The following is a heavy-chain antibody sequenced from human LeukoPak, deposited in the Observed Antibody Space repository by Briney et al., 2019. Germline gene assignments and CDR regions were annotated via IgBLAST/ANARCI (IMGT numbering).Heavy chain of an antibody. V-gene: IGHV3-21*01. CDR1: GFTFSSYA. CDR2: ISSSGSNR. CDR3: ARVYSSSWYYFDY. D-gene: IGHD6-13*01. J-gene: IGHJ4*02. Sequence: GGSLRLSCAASGFTFSSYAMTWVRQAPGKGLEWVSGISSSGSNRHYADSVKGRFTISRDNAKNSLYLQMNSLRAEDTAVYYCARVYSSSWYYFDYWGQGTLVTVSS.